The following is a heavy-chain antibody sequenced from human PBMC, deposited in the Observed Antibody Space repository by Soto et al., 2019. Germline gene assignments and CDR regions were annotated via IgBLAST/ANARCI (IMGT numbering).Heavy chain of an antibody. CDR1: GGSISVYY. J-gene: IGHJ4*02. D-gene: IGHD1-26*01. CDR3: ARGVGSSPPRY. CDR2: IYASGGP. V-gene: IGHV4-59*01. Sequence: TLSLTCTISGGSISVYYWSWVRQPPGHELEWIGYIYASGGPYYNPSLRSRVTISADTSKNQISLKLTSPTAADTAVYYWARGVGSSPPRYWGRGTLVTVSS.